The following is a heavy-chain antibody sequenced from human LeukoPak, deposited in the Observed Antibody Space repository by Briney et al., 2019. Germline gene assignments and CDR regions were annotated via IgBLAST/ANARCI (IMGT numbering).Heavy chain of an antibody. J-gene: IGHJ4*02. V-gene: IGHV3-23*01. D-gene: IGHD2-2*01. CDR3: AKRFSCSSTTCYGFDS. CDR2: ISGSGRST. CDR1: GFTFSSFG. Sequence: GGSLRLSCAASGFTFSSFGVSWVRQAPGKGLEWVSAISGSGRSTYYADSVKGRFTISSDTSKNTLYLQMNSLTAEDTALYYGAKRFSCSSTTCYGFDSWGQGTLVTVSS.